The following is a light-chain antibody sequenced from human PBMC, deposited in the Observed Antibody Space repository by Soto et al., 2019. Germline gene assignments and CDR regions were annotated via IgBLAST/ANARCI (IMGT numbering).Light chain of an antibody. J-gene: IGKJ1*01. V-gene: IGKV3-11*01. CDR2: DAS. Sequence: EIVLTQNPATLSLSPGERATLSCRASQSVSSYLAWYQQKPGQAPRLLIYDASNRATGIPARFSGSGSGTDFTLTISSLEPEDSAIYYCQQRSSWHTFGQGSKVDIK. CDR3: QQRSSWHT. CDR1: QSVSSY.